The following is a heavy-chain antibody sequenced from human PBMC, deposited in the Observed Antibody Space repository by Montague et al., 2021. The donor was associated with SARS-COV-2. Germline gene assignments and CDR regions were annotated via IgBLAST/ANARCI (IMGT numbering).Heavy chain of an antibody. CDR3: ARGPRVVIILAIYYYYGVDV. CDR2: KKNSGST. J-gene: IGHJ6*04. Sequence: KKNSGSTNYNPSLKSRVTISGDTSKNQFSLKLSSVTAADTAVYYCARGPRVVIILAIYYYYGVDVWGRGTTVTVS. D-gene: IGHD3-3*01. V-gene: IGHV4-34*01.